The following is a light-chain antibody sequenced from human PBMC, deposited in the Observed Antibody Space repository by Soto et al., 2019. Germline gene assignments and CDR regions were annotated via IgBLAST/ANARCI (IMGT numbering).Light chain of an antibody. CDR3: QQYTNWPPVT. J-gene: IGKJ2*01. CDR1: QSISSW. CDR2: DAS. V-gene: IGKV1-5*01. Sequence: DIQMTQSPSTLSASVGDRVTITCRASQSISSWLAWYQQKLGKAPKLLIYDASSLESGVPSRFSGSGSGTEFTLTISNLQPDDFATYYCQQYTNWPPVTFGQGTKLEIK.